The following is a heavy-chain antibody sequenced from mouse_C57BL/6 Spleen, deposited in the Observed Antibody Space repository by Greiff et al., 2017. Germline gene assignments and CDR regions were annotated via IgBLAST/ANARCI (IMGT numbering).Heavy chain of an antibody. CDR3: ARSITRDWYFDV. V-gene: IGHV1-69*01. J-gene: IGHJ1*03. CDR1: GYTFTSYW. Sequence: QVHVKQPGAELVMPGASVKLSCKASGYTFTSYWMHWVKQRPGQGLEWIGEIDPSDSYTNYNQKFKGKSTLTVDKSSSTAYMQLSSLTSEDSAVYYCARSITRDWYFDVWGTGTTVTVSS. D-gene: IGHD2-4*01. CDR2: IDPSDSYT.